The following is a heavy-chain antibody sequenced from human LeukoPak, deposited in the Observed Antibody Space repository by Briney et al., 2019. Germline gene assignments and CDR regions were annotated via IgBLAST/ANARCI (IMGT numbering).Heavy chain of an antibody. CDR2: INWNGGST. D-gene: IGHD6-13*01. Sequence: GGSLRLSCAASGFTFDDYGMSWVRQAPGKGLEWVSGINWNGGSTGYADSVKGRFTIFRDNAKNSLYLQLNSLRVEDTAVYYCARGSIVAANFDIWGQGTLVTVSS. CDR3: ARGSIVAANFDI. CDR1: GFTFDDYG. V-gene: IGHV3-20*04. J-gene: IGHJ4*02.